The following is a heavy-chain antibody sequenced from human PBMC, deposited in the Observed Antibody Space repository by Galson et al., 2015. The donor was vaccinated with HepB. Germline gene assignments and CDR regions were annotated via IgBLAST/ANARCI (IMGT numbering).Heavy chain of an antibody. J-gene: IGHJ4*02. CDR3: ARDPRLLGYCSGGSCYSGAFDY. CDR1: GFTFSSYS. V-gene: IGHV3-21*01. D-gene: IGHD2-15*01. CDR2: ISSSSSYI. Sequence: SLRLSCAASGFTFSSYSMNWVRQAPGKGLEWVSSISSSSSYIYYADSVKGRFTISRDNAKNSLYLQMNSLRAEDTAVYYCARDPRLLGYCSGGSCYSGAFDYWGQGTLVTVSS.